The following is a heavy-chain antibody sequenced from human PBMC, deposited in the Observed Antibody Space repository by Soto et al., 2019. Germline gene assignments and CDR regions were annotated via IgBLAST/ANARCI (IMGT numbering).Heavy chain of an antibody. J-gene: IGHJ4*02. CDR3: ARLMELSGNYPLDY. CDR2: IYPGDSDT. D-gene: IGHD1-7*01. CDR1: GYRFTSYW. V-gene: IGHV5-51*01. Sequence: GESLKISCKGSGYRFTSYWIAWVRQMPGKGLEWMGIIYPGDSDTRYSPSFQGQVTISADKSISTAYLQWSSLKASDSAMYYCARLMELSGNYPLDYWGQGTLVTVPS.